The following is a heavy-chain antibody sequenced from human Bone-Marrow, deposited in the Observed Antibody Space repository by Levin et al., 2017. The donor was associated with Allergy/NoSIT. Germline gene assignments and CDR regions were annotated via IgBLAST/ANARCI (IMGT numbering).Heavy chain of an antibody. V-gene: IGHV4-34*01. J-gene: IGHJ4*02. Sequence: SQTLSLTCAVYGGSFSGYYWSWIRQPPGKGLEWIGEINHSGSTNYNPSLKSRVTISVDTSKNQFSLKLSSVTAADTAVYYCARGRSYYGSGSYDYWGQGTLVTVSS. CDR2: INHSGST. CDR1: GGSFSGYY. CDR3: ARGRSYYGSGSYDY. D-gene: IGHD3-10*01.